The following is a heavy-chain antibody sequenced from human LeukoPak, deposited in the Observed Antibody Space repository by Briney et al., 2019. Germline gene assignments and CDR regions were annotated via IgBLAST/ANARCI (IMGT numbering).Heavy chain of an antibody. Sequence: PGGSLRLSCAASGFTFSSYSMNWVRQAPGKGLEWVSSISSSSSYIYYADSVRGRFTISRDNAKNSLYLQMNSLRAEDTAVYYCARQLLGAPDAFDIWGQGTMVTVS. J-gene: IGHJ3*02. CDR2: ISSSSSYI. V-gene: IGHV3-21*01. CDR3: ARQLLGAPDAFDI. D-gene: IGHD1-26*01. CDR1: GFTFSSYS.